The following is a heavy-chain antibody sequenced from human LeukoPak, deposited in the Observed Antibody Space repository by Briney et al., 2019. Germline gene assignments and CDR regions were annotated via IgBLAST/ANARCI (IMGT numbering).Heavy chain of an antibody. Sequence: GSLRLSCAASGFTVSSNYMSWVRQAPGKGLEWVSVIYSGGSTYYADSVKGRFTISRDNSENTLYLQMNSLRAEDTAVYYCARGGVFRWFDPWGQGTLVTVSS. CDR2: IYSGGST. J-gene: IGHJ5*02. CDR1: GFTVSSNY. CDR3: ARGGVFRWFDP. V-gene: IGHV3-53*01. D-gene: IGHD2-8*01.